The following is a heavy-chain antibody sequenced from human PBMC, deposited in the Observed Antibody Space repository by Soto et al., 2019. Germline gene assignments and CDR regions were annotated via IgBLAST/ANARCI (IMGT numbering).Heavy chain of an antibody. V-gene: IGHV3-64D*08. J-gene: IGHJ4*02. Sequence: GGSLRLSCSASGFTFSSYAMHWVRQAPGKGLEYVSAISSNGGSTYYADSVKGRFTISRDNSKNTLYLQMSSLRAEDTAVYYCVKASGRLFGRPDYWGQGTLVTVSS. CDR2: ISSNGGST. D-gene: IGHD3-22*01. CDR1: GFTFSSYA. CDR3: VKASGRLFGRPDY.